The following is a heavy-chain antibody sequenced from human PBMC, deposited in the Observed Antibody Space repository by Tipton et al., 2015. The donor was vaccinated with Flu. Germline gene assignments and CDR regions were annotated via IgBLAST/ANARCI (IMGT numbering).Heavy chain of an antibody. J-gene: IGHJ3*02. CDR3: AKDRSSSNWLADAFDT. CDR2: TRNDGSNE. CDR1: GFTFSAYG. Sequence: QLVQSGGGVVQPGRSLRLSCAASGFTFSAYGMHWVRQAPGKGLEWVAFTRNDGSNEHYADSVKGRFTISRDNSKNTLYVQMNNLTPEDTALYYCAKDRSSSNWLADAFDTWGQGTMVTVSS. D-gene: IGHD6-13*01. V-gene: IGHV3-30*02.